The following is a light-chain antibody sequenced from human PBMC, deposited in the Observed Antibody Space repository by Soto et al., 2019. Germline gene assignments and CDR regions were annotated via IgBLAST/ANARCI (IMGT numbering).Light chain of an antibody. Sequence: GGRVTITCRASQDISSWLAWYQQKPGKAPKIMIYAASSLQGGVPSRFSGSGSGTEFTLTISSLQPEDFATYYCQQASSFPPTFGQGTRLEIK. CDR2: AAS. V-gene: IGKV1-12*01. CDR1: QDISSW. CDR3: QQASSFPPT. J-gene: IGKJ5*01.